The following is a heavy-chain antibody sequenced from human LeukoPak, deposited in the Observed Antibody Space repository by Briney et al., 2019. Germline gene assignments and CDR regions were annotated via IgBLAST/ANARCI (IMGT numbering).Heavy chain of an antibody. CDR3: AKELPSPEYCSSTSCSHRYYYYGMDV. D-gene: IGHD2-2*01. CDR1: GSTFSSYG. J-gene: IGHJ6*02. CDR2: ISYDGSNK. V-gene: IGHV3-30*18. Sequence: GGSLRLSCAASGSTFSSYGMHWVRQAPGKGLEWVAIISYDGSNKYYADSVKGRFTISRDNSKNTLYLQMNSLRVEDTAVYYCAKELPSPEYCSSTSCSHRYYYYGMDVWGQGTTVTVSS.